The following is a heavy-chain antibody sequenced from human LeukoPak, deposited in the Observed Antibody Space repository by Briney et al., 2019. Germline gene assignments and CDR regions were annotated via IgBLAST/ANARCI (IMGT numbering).Heavy chain of an antibody. CDR2: INPNGPET. V-gene: IGHV1-46*01. CDR1: GYTFVSYY. J-gene: IGHJ4*02. D-gene: IGHD3-22*01. CDR3: ATAFYYDSSGYSIDY. Sequence: ASVKVSCKASGYTFVSYYINWVRQAPGQGPEWMGIINPNGPETTYSQKFQGRVTMTEDTSTDTAYMDLSSLRSEDTAVYYCATAFYYDSSGYSIDYWGQGTLVTVSS.